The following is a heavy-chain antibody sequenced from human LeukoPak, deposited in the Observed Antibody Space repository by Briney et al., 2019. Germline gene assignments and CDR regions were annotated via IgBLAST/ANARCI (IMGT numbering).Heavy chain of an antibody. CDR1: GGSFSGYY. Sequence: SETLSLTCAVYGGSFSGYYWSWIRQPPGKGLEWIGEINRSGSTNYNPSLKSRVTILVDTSKNQFSLKVSSVTAADTAVYYCARMPLKRWLQSYYFDYWGQGTLVTVSS. J-gene: IGHJ4*02. CDR2: INRSGST. CDR3: ARMPLKRWLQSYYFDY. V-gene: IGHV4-34*01. D-gene: IGHD5-24*01.